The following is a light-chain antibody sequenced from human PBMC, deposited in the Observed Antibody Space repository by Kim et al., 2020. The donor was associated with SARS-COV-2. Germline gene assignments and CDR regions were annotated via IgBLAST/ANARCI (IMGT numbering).Light chain of an antibody. V-gene: IGKV1-39*01. CDR2: AAS. Sequence: VGDRVTITCRASQSISSYLNWYQQKPGKAPKLLIYAASSLQSGVPSRFSGSGSGTDFTLIISSLQPEDFATYYCQQSYSTPRTFGQGTKVEIK. J-gene: IGKJ1*01. CDR3: QQSYSTPRT. CDR1: QSISSY.